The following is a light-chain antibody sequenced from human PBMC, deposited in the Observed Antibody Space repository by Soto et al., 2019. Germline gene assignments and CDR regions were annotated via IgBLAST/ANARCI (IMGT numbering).Light chain of an antibody. J-gene: IGKJ1*01. CDR1: QSVSSY. CDR2: DAS. V-gene: IGKV3-11*01. Sequence: EIVLTQSPATLSLSPGERATLSCRASQSVSSYLAWYQQTPGQAPRLLIYDASNGATGIPARFSGSGSGTDFTLTISSLEPEDFAVYYCQQRSNWPPTFGQGTKVDIK. CDR3: QQRSNWPPT.